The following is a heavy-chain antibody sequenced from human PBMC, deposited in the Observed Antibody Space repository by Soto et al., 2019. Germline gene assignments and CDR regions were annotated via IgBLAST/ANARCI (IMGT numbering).Heavy chain of an antibody. Sequence: GGSLRLSCAASGFTFSSYAMHWVRQAPGKGLEWVAVISYDGSNKYYADSVKGRFTISRDNSKNTLYLQMNSLRAEDTAVYYCAREGPRDHYYDSSGYGPFDYWGQGTLVTVSS. CDR3: AREGPRDHYYDSSGYGPFDY. CDR1: GFTFSSYA. D-gene: IGHD3-22*01. V-gene: IGHV3-30-3*01. J-gene: IGHJ4*02. CDR2: ISYDGSNK.